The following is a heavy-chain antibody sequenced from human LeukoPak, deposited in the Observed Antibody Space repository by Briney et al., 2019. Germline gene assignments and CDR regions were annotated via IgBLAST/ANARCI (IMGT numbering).Heavy chain of an antibody. CDR3: ARDLVVLRYFGWSGDP. CDR2: ISSSGSTI. V-gene: IGHV3-48*03. CDR1: GFTFSSYE. D-gene: IGHD3-9*01. J-gene: IGHJ5*02. Sequence: GGSLRLSCAASGFTFSSYEMNWVRQAPGKGLEWVSYISSSGSTIYYADSVKGRFTISRDNAKNSLYLQMNSLRAEDTAVYYCARDLVVLRYFGWSGDPWGQGTLVTVSS.